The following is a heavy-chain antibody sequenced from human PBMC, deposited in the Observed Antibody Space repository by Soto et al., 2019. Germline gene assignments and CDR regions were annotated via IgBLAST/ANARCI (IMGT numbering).Heavy chain of an antibody. D-gene: IGHD3-10*01. J-gene: IGHJ6*03. CDR2: INDSGNI. CDR1: GGSFRGYQ. V-gene: IGHV4-34*01. Sequence: QVQLQQWGAGLLKPSETLSLTCAVYGGSFRGYQWSWIRQTPGKGLVWIGEINDSGNINYNPSLKSRVTILIDTPKKQISLKLSSVTAADTAVYYCARGLILWFGELSRRGGYYYYMDVWGKGTTVTVSS. CDR3: ARGLILWFGELSRRGGYYYYMDV.